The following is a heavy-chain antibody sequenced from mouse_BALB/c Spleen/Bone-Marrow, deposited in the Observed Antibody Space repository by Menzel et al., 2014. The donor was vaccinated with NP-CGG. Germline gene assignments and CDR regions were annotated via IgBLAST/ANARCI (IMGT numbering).Heavy chain of an antibody. V-gene: IGHV1-54*01. Sequence: LQESGAELVRPETSVKVSCKASGYAFTNYLIEWVKQRPGQGLEWIGVINPGSGGTNYNEKFKGKATLTADKSSSTAYMQLSSLTSDDSAVYFCARRDYSFAYWGQGTLVTVSA. CDR2: INPGSGGT. D-gene: IGHD2-13*01. CDR3: ARRDYSFAY. CDR1: GYAFTNYL. J-gene: IGHJ3*01.